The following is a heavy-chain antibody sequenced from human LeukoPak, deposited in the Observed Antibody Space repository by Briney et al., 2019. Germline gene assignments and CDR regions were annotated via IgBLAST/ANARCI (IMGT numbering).Heavy chain of an antibody. CDR1: GFTFSSYA. D-gene: IGHD4-17*01. V-gene: IGHV3-23*01. CDR3: AKGRGTAVTSAANY. J-gene: IGHJ4*02. CDR2: ICGSGDNT. Sequence: GGSLRLSCAASGFTFSSYAMSWVRQAPGKGLEWVSSICGSGDNTYYADSVKDRFSISRDNSKTTVSLQMNSLRAEDTAVYYCAKGRGTAVTSAANYWGQGTLVTVSS.